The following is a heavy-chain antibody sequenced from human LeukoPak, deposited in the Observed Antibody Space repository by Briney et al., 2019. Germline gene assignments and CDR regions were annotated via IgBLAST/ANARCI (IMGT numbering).Heavy chain of an antibody. D-gene: IGHD3-22*01. CDR2: INTFNSNT. CDR3: ARLCHYDTSSYWNDY. Sequence: ASVKVSCKASGYTFSSYGISWVRQAPGQGLEWMGWINTFNSNTNYAQKHQGRVTMTTDTSTTTAYMELRSLRSDDTAVYYCARLCHYDTSSYWNDYWGQGTLVTVSA. CDR1: GYTFSSYG. J-gene: IGHJ4*02. V-gene: IGHV1-18*01.